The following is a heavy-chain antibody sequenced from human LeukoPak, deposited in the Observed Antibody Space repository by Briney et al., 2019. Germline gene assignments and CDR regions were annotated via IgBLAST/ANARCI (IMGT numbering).Heavy chain of an antibody. J-gene: IGHJ6*02. D-gene: IGHD3-3*01. V-gene: IGHV3-11*01. CDR3: ARSGGFWSGYSPSYYYGMDV. CDR2: ISSSGSTI. CDR1: GFTFSDYY. Sequence: GGSLRLSCAASGFTFSDYYMSWIRQAPGKGLEWVSYISSSGSTIYYADSVKGRFTISRDNAKNSLYLQMNSLRAEDTAVYYCARSGGFWSGYSPSYYYGMDVWGQGTTVTVSS.